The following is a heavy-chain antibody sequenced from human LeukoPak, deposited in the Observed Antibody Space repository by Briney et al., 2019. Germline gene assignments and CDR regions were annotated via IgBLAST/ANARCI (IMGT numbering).Heavy chain of an antibody. CDR1: GFTFSSYE. J-gene: IGHJ3*02. CDR3: AGVAMYSSGWYERAFDI. V-gene: IGHV3-48*03. D-gene: IGHD6-19*01. CDR2: ISSSGSTI. Sequence: SGGSLRLSCAASGFTFSSYEMNWVRQAPGKGLEWVSYISSSGSTIYYADSVKGRFTISRDNAKNSLYLQMNSLRAEDTAVYYCAGVAMYSSGWYERAFDIWGQGTMVTVSS.